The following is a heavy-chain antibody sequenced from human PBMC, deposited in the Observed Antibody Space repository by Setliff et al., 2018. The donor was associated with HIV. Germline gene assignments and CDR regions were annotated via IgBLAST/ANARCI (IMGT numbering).Heavy chain of an antibody. J-gene: IGHJ4*02. D-gene: IGHD3-22*01. V-gene: IGHV3-30-3*01. CDR2: ISYDGSNK. Sequence: PGGSLRLSCAASGLTFSNYAMHWVRQAPGKGLEWVAAISYDGSNKYYADPVKGRFTISRDNSKNTLYLQMNSLRVEDTAVYYCARETMYDSRGYLSHYFDYWGQGTPVTVSS. CDR3: ARETMYDSRGYLSHYFDY. CDR1: GLTFSNYA.